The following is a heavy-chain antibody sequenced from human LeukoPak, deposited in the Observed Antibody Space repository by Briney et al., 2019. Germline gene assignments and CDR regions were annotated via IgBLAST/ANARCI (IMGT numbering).Heavy chain of an antibody. J-gene: IGHJ4*02. D-gene: IGHD3-22*01. Sequence: GGSLRLSCAASGFTFSYYWMSWVRQAPGKGLEWVSVIYSGGSTYYADSVKGRFTISRDNPKNTLYLQMNNLRTEDTAVYYCAREALTTIIEDWGQGTLVTVSS. CDR2: IYSGGST. V-gene: IGHV3-53*01. CDR1: GFTFSYYW. CDR3: AREALTTIIED.